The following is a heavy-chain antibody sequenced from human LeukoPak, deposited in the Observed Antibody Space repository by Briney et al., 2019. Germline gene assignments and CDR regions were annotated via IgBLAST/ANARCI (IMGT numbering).Heavy chain of an antibody. CDR1: GFTFDDYG. Sequence: PGGSLRLSCAASGFTFDDYGMSWVRQAPGKGLGWVSGINWNGGSTGYADSVKGRFTISRDNAKNSLYLQMNSLRAEDTALYYCARDGDLKFLEWSENWFDPWGQGTLVTVSS. V-gene: IGHV3-20*04. J-gene: IGHJ5*02. D-gene: IGHD3-3*01. CDR2: INWNGGST. CDR3: ARDGDLKFLEWSENWFDP.